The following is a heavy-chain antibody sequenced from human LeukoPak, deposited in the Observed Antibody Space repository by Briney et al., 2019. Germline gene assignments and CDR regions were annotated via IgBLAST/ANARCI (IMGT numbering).Heavy chain of an antibody. Sequence: SQTLSLTCTVSGGSISSGDYYWSWIRQPPGKGLEWIGYIYYSGSTNYNPSLKSRVTISVDTSKNQFSLKLSSVTAADTAVYCCARVQVAAAGTGYYYYMDVWGKGTTVTVSS. V-gene: IGHV4-30-4*01. J-gene: IGHJ6*03. D-gene: IGHD6-13*01. CDR1: GGSISSGDYY. CDR2: IYYSGST. CDR3: ARVQVAAAGTGYYYYMDV.